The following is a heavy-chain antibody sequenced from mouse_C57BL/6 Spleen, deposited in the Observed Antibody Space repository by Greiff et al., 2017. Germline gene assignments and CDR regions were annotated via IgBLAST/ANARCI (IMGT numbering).Heavy chain of an antibody. CDR1: GYAFTNYL. Sequence: QVQLQQSGAELVRPGTSVKVSCKASGYAFTNYLIEWVKQRPGQGLEWIGVINPGSGGTNYNEKFKGKATLTADKSSSTAYMQLSSLTSEDSAVYFCARLIYYDYDGGFAYWGQGTLVTVSA. J-gene: IGHJ3*01. V-gene: IGHV1-54*01. CDR2: INPGSGGT. CDR3: ARLIYYDYDGGFAY. D-gene: IGHD2-4*01.